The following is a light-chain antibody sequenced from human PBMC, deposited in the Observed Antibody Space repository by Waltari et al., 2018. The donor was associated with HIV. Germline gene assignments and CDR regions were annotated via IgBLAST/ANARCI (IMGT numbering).Light chain of an antibody. J-gene: IGKJ4*01. CDR2: LGY. CDR3: MQALQTLS. CDR1: QRLLLSNGYNY. Sequence: DIVMTQSPLPLPVTPGVPASIPCRSSQRLLLSNGYNYLDWYLQKPGPSPQLLISLGYNRASGVPDRFSCNGSGTDFTLKISRVEAEDVGVYYCMQALQTLSFGGGTTVEIK. V-gene: IGKV2-28*01.